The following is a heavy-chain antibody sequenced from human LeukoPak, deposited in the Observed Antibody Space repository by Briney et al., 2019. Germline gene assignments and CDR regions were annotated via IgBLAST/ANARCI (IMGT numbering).Heavy chain of an antibody. V-gene: IGHV4-59*04. D-gene: IGHD1-1*01. J-gene: IGHJ4*02. CDR3: ARLDSATDDDY. CDR2: ILYSGTT. CDR1: GFTFSSYA. Sequence: GSLRLSCAASGFTFSSYAMSWVRQPPGKGLEWIGNILYSGTTYYNPSLKSRVTISVDTSKNQLSLKLSSVTAADTAVYYCARLDSATDDDYWGQGTLVTVSS.